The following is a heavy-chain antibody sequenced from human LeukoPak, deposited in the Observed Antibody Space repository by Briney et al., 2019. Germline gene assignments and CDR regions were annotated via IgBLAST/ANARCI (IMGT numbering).Heavy chain of an antibody. J-gene: IGHJ6*02. V-gene: IGHV3-30*18. D-gene: IGHD3-22*01. Sequence: GGSLRLSCTASGFTFSSYWMSWVRQAPGKGLEWVAVISYDGSNKYYADSVKGRFTISRDNSKNTLYLQMNSLRAEDTAVYYCAKLPSNDGGYYPLDVWGQGTTVTVSS. CDR2: ISYDGSNK. CDR3: AKLPSNDGGYYPLDV. CDR1: GFTFSSYW.